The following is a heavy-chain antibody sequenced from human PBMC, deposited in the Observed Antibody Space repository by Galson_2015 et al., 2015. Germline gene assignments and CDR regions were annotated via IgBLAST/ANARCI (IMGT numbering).Heavy chain of an antibody. CDR1: GYTFTRYA. CDR3: AREEAFGGYFWFDP. CDR2: INTSTGKP. V-gene: IGHV7-4-1*02. D-gene: IGHD3-22*01. J-gene: IGHJ5*02. Sequence: SCKASGYTFTRYAINWVRQAPGQGLEWMGWINTSTGKPTYAQGFTGRFAFSMDTSVSTAYLQISSLRAEDTAMYYCAREEAFGGYFWFDPWGQGTLVTVSS.